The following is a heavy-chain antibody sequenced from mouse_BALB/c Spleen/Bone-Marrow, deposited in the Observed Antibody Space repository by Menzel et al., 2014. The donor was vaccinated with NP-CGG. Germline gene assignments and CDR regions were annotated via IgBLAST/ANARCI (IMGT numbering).Heavy chain of an antibody. V-gene: IGHV5-6-3*01. CDR3: ARVYGWYFDV. CDR1: GFTFSSYG. J-gene: IGHJ1*01. CDR2: INNNGGST. Sequence: EVQRVESGGGLVQPGGSLKLSCVASGFTFSSYGMSWVRQTPDKRLELVATINNNGGSTYYPDSVKGQFTISRDNAKNTLYLQMSSLKSEDTAMYYCARVYGWYFDVWGAGTTVTASS. D-gene: IGHD1-1*01.